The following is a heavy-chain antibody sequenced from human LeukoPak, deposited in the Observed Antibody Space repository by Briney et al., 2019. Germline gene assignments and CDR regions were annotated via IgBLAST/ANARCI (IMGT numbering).Heavy chain of an antibody. CDR1: GGSISSHY. Sequence: PSETLSLTCTVSGGSISSHYWSWIWQPPGKGLEWIGYIYYSGSTNYNPSLKSRVTISVDTSKNQFSLKLSSVTAADTAVYYCARWAASSDYWGQGTLVTVSS. J-gene: IGHJ4*02. CDR3: ARWAASSDY. D-gene: IGHD6-6*01. CDR2: IYYSGST. V-gene: IGHV4-59*11.